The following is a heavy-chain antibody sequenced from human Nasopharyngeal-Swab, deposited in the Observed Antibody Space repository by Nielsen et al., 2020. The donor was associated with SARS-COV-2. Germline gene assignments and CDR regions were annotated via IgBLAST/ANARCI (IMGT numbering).Heavy chain of an antibody. CDR1: GFTFDDYA. CDR3: APLAPMDV. J-gene: IGHJ6*03. Sequence: GGSLRLSCAASGFTFDDYAMHWVRQAPGKGLEWVSGISWNSGSIGYADSVKGRFTISRDNAKNSLYLQMNSLGAEDTALYYCAPLAPMDVWGKGTTVTVSS. V-gene: IGHV3-9*01. CDR2: ISWNSGSI.